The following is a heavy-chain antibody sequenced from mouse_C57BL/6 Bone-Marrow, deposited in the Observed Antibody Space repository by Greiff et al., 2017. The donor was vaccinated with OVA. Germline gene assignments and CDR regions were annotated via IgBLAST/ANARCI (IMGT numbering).Heavy chain of an antibody. Sequence: VQLQQSGPGLAKPSHTLSLTCSVTGYSITSDYWNWIRKFPGNKLEYMGYISYSGSTYYNPSLKSRISITRDTSKNQYYLQLNSVTTEDTATYYCARIPYYGSSRYFDVWGTGTTVTVSS. CDR3: ARIPYYGSSRYFDV. CDR2: ISYSGST. J-gene: IGHJ1*03. V-gene: IGHV3-8*01. D-gene: IGHD1-1*01. CDR1: GYSITSDY.